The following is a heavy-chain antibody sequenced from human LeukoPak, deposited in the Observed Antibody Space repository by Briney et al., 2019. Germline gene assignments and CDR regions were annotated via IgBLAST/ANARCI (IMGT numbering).Heavy chain of an antibody. D-gene: IGHD5-24*01. CDR1: GGSISSGSYY. CDR3: ARDQGDGYHNWFDP. CDR2: IYTSGST. V-gene: IGHV4-61*02. Sequence: ASQTLSLTCTVSGGSISSGSYYWSWIRQPAGKGLEWIGRIYTSGSTNYNPSLKSRVTISVDTSKNQFSLKLSSVTAADTAVYYCARDQGDGYHNWFDPWGQGTLVTVSS. J-gene: IGHJ5*02.